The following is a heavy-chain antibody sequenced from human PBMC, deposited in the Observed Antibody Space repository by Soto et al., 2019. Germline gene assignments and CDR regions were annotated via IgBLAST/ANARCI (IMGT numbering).Heavy chain of an antibody. CDR2: INHSGST. CDR3: ARGSAGALHADWFDP. V-gene: IGHV4-34*01. J-gene: IGHJ5*02. CDR1: GGSFSGYY. Sequence: SETLSLTCAVYGGSFSGYYWSWIRQPPGKGLEWIGEINHSGSTNYNPSLKSRVTISVDTSKNQLSLKLSSVTAADTAVYYCARGSAGALHADWFDPWGQGTLVTVSS.